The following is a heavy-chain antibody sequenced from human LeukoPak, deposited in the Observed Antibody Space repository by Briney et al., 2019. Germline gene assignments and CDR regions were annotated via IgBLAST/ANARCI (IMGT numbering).Heavy chain of an antibody. Sequence: PGGSLRLSCAASGFTFSSYAMSWVRQAPGKGLEWVSAISGSGGSTYYADSVKGRFTISRDNSKNTLYLQMNSLRAEDTAVYYCAKATSYDFWSGYYGDYWGQGTLVTVSS. V-gene: IGHV3-23*01. CDR1: GFTFSSYA. D-gene: IGHD3-3*01. CDR2: ISGSGGST. CDR3: AKATSYDFWSGYYGDY. J-gene: IGHJ4*02.